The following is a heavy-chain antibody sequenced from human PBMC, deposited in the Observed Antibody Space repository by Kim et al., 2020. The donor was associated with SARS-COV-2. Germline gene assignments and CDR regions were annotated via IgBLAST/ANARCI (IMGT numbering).Heavy chain of an antibody. D-gene: IGHD2-15*01. CDR1: GFTFSNAW. Sequence: GGSLRLSCAASGFTFSNAWMSWVRQAPGKGLEWVGRIKSKTDGGTTDYAAPVKGRFTISRDDSKNTLYLQMNSLKTEDTAVYYCTTLGYCSGGSCYSPDSWFDPWGQGTLVTVSS. CDR2: IKSKTDGGTT. V-gene: IGHV3-15*01. J-gene: IGHJ5*02. CDR3: TTLGYCSGGSCYSPDSWFDP.